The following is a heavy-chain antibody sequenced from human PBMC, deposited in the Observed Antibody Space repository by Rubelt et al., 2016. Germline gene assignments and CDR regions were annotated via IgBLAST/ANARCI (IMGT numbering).Heavy chain of an antibody. CDR2: IRAYSDNT. J-gene: IGHJ5*02. Sequence: QVQLVQSGAEVKKPGASVKVSCKASGYTFTSYGISWVRQAPGQGLEWMGWIRAYSDNTNYAQKLQGRFTMTTDTSTGTAYMELRSLRSDDTAVYYCARVMITFGGVIEVGWFDPWGQGTLVTVSS. CDR3: ARVMITFGGVIEVGWFDP. D-gene: IGHD3-16*02. V-gene: IGHV1-18*01. CDR1: GYTFTSYG.